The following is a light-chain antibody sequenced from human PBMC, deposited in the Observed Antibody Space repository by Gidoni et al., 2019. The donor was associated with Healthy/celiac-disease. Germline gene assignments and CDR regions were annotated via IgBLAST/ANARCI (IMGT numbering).Light chain of an antibody. CDR2: DAS. CDR3: QQYYNLLQVT. V-gene: IGKV1-33*01. Sequence: DIQMTQYPSSLSASVGDRVTITCQASQDIINYLNWYQQKPGNAPKLLIYDASNLETGVPSRFSGSGSGTDFTFTISSLQPEDIATYYCQQYYNLLQVTFGPGTKVDIK. CDR1: QDIINY. J-gene: IGKJ3*01.